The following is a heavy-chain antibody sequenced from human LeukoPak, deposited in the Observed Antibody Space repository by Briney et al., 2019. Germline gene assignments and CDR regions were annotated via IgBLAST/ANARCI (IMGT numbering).Heavy chain of an antibody. J-gene: IGHJ4*02. CDR3: VKPMLSSDYYFDY. V-gene: IGHV3-64D*06. D-gene: IGHD3-22*01. CDR1: GFTFSRYA. CDR2: ISSNGGST. Sequence: GGSLRLSCSASGFTFSRYAMHWVRQAPGKGLEYVSAISSNGGSTYYVDSVKGRFTISRDNSKNTLYLQMSSLRTEDTAVYYCVKPMLSSDYYFDYWGQGTLVTVSS.